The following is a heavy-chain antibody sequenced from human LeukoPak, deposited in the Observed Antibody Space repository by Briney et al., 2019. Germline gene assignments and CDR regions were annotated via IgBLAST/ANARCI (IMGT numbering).Heavy chain of an antibody. D-gene: IGHD1-26*01. V-gene: IGHV3-9*01. CDR2: ISWNSGSI. CDR3: AKGAPSQWELLDY. Sequence: GRSLRLSCAASRFTFDDYAMHWVWQAPGKGLEWVSGISWNSGSIGYADSVKGRFTISRDNAKNSLYLQMNSLRAEDTALYYCAKGAPSQWELLDYWGQGTLVTVSS. CDR1: RFTFDDYA. J-gene: IGHJ4*02.